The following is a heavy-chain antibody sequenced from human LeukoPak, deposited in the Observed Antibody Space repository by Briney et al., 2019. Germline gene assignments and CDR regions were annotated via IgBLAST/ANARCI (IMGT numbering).Heavy chain of an antibody. Sequence: SETLSLTCTVSGGSISSYYWSWIRQPPGKGLEWIGYIYYSGSTNYNPSLKSRVTMSVDRSKNQFSLKLSSETAAHTAVYYCARAPGIRRSFDCWGEGSLVTVS. CDR1: GGSISSYY. CDR3: ARAPGIRRSFDC. V-gene: IGHV4-59*01. J-gene: IGHJ4*02. CDR2: IYYSGST. D-gene: IGHD3-10*01.